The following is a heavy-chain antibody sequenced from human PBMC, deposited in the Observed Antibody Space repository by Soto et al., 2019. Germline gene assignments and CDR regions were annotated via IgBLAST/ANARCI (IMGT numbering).Heavy chain of an antibody. Sequence: GGSLRLSCAASGFTFSSYSMNWVRQAPGKGLEWVSSISSSSSYIYYADSVKGRFTISRDNAKNSLYLQMNSLRAEDTAVYYCAREIVDGGYGWVDYWGQGTLVTVSS. CDR2: ISSSSSYI. J-gene: IGHJ4*02. V-gene: IGHV3-21*01. CDR3: AREIVDGGYGWVDY. D-gene: IGHD5-12*01. CDR1: GFTFSSYS.